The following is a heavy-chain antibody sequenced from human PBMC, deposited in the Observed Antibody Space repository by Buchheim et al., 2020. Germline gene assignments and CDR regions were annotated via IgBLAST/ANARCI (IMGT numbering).Heavy chain of an antibody. CDR1: GGTFSSYA. V-gene: IGHV1-2*02. Sequence: QVQLVQSGAEVKKPGSSVKVSCKASGGTFSSYAISWVRQAPGQGLEWMGGINPNSGGTNYAQKFQGRVTMTRDTSISTAYMELSRLRSDDTAVYYCARETGYGDYSLWGQGTL. J-gene: IGHJ4*02. D-gene: IGHD4-17*01. CDR3: ARETGYGDYSL. CDR2: INPNSGGT.